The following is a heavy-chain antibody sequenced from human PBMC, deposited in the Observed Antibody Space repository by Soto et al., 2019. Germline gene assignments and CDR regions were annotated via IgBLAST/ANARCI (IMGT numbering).Heavy chain of an antibody. J-gene: IGHJ3*02. CDR1: GFTVSSNY. D-gene: IGHD4-17*01. CDR2: IYSGGST. Sequence: GGSLRLSCAASGFTVSSNYMSWVRQAPGKGLEWVSVIYSGGSTYYADTVKVRFTISRDNSKNTLYLQMHSLRAEDTAVYYCASATVTISGYAFDIWGQGTMVTVSS. V-gene: IGHV3-66*01. CDR3: ASATVTISGYAFDI.